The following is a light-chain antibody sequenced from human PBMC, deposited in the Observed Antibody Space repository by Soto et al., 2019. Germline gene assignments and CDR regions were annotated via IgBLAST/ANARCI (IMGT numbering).Light chain of an antibody. CDR3: QSYDSSLSGSSV. CDR2: GNS. J-gene: IGLJ1*01. V-gene: IGLV1-40*01. CDR1: SSNIGAGYD. Sequence: VLTQPPSVSGAPGQRVTISCTGSSSNIGAGYDVHWYQQLPGTAPKLLIYGNSNRPSGVPDRFSGSKSGTSASLAITGLQAEDEADYYCQSYDSSLSGSSVFGTGTKVTVL.